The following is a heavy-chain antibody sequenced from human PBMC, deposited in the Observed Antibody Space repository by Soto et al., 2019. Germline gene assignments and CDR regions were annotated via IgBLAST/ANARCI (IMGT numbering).Heavy chain of an antibody. CDR2: IYYSGST. J-gene: IGHJ3*02. CDR1: GGSISSSSYY. V-gene: IGHV4-39*01. Sequence: SETLSLTCTVSGGSISSSSYYWGWIRQPPGKGLEWIGSIYYSGSTYYNPSLKSRVTISVDTSKNQFSLKLSSVTAADTAVYYCARRAYVGYCSGGSCSDAFDIWGQGTMVTVSS. CDR3: ARRAYVGYCSGGSCSDAFDI. D-gene: IGHD2-15*01.